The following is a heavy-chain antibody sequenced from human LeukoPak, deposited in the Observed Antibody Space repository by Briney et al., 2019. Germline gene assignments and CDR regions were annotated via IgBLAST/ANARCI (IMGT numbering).Heavy chain of an antibody. D-gene: IGHD6-13*01. CDR2: INPNSGGT. CDR1: GYTFTGYY. Sequence: GASVKVSXKASGYTFTGYYMHWVRQAPGQGLEWMGRINPNSGGTSYAQKFQGRVTMTRDTSISTAYMELSRLRSDDTAVYYCASLSGIAAAASFDYWGQGTLVTVSS. V-gene: IGHV1-2*06. CDR3: ASLSGIAAAASFDY. J-gene: IGHJ4*02.